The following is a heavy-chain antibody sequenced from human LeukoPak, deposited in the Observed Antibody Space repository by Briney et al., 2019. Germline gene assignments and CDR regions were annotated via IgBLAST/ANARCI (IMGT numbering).Heavy chain of an antibody. Sequence: ASVKVSCKASGGTFSSYAISWVRQAPGQGLEWMGGIIPIFGTANYAQKFQGRVTITTDESTSTAYMELSRLRSEDTAVYYCARDTYDFWSGYGTFTYNWFDPWGQGTLVTVSS. D-gene: IGHD3-3*01. CDR3: ARDTYDFWSGYGTFTYNWFDP. CDR2: IIPIFGTA. CDR1: GGTFSSYA. J-gene: IGHJ5*02. V-gene: IGHV1-69*05.